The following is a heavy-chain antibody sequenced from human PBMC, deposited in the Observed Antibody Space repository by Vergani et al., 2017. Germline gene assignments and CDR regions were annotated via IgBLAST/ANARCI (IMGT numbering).Heavy chain of an antibody. D-gene: IGHD4-23*01. CDR2: IIPIFGTA. CDR1: GGTFSSYA. J-gene: IGHJ4*02. V-gene: IGHV1-69*01. Sequence: QVQLVQSGAEVKKPGASVKVSCKASGGTFSSYAISWVRQAPGQGREWMGGIIPIFGTANYAQKFQGRVTITADESTSTAYMELSSLRSEDTAVYYCARKGAGTVVTEYYFDYWGQGTLVTVSS. CDR3: ARKGAGTVVTEYYFDY.